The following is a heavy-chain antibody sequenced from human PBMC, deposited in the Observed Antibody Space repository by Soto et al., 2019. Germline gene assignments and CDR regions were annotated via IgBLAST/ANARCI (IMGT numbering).Heavy chain of an antibody. V-gene: IGHV3-30*18. D-gene: IGHD6-13*01. CDR1: GFTFSSYG. CDR3: AKAGAAAGNWFDP. J-gene: IGHJ5*02. CDR2: ISYDGSNK. Sequence: PGGSLRLSCAASGFTFSSYGMHWVRQAPGKGLEWVAVISYDGSNKYYADSVKGRFTISRDNSKNTLYLQMNSLRAEDTAVYYCAKAGAAAGNWFDPWGQGTLVTVSS.